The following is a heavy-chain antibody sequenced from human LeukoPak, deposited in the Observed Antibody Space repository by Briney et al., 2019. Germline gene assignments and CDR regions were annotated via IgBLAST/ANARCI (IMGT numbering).Heavy chain of an antibody. Sequence: SVKVSCKASGGTFSSYAISWVRQAPGQGLEWMGGIIPIFGTANYAQKFQGRVTITADKSTSTAYMELSSLRSEDTAVYYCARVADGGCDLGDYYYYYYMDVWGKGTTVTVSS. D-gene: IGHD5-12*01. CDR2: IIPIFGTA. J-gene: IGHJ6*03. V-gene: IGHV1-69*06. CDR3: ARVADGGCDLGDYYYYYYMDV. CDR1: GGTFSSYA.